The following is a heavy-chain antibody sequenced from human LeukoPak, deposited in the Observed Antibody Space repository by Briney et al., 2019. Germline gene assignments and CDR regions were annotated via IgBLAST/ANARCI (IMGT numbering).Heavy chain of an antibody. Sequence: GGSLRLSCAASGFTFSSYEMNWVRQAPGKGLEWVSYISSSGSTIYYADSVKGRFTISRDNAKNSLYLQMNSLRAEDTAVYYCARGSPEEMATISFDYWGQGTLVTVSS. CDR3: ARGSPEEMATISFDY. CDR2: ISSSGSTI. D-gene: IGHD5-24*01. V-gene: IGHV3-48*03. CDR1: GFTFSSYE. J-gene: IGHJ4*02.